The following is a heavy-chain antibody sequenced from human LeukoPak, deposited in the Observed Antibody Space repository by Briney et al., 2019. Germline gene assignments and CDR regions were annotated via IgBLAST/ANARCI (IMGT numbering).Heavy chain of an antibody. CDR3: AKEGAGIAGTGYFDY. D-gene: IGHD6-13*01. CDR2: ISGSGGDT. CDR1: GFTFNSYA. J-gene: IGHJ4*02. Sequence: GGSLRLSCAASGFTFNSYAMSWVRQAPGKGLEWVSGISGSGGDTYYTGSVKGRFTISRDNSKNTVSLQMNSPRAEDTAVYYCAKEGAGIAGTGYFDYWGQGTLVTVSS. V-gene: IGHV3-23*01.